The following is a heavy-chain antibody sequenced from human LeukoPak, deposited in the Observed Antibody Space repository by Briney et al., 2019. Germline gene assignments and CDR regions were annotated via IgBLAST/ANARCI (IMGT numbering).Heavy chain of an antibody. CDR1: GCTFSSYA. D-gene: IGHD1-20*01. Sequence: SVKVSCKASGCTFSSYAISWVRQAPGQGLEWMGGIIPIFGTANYVQKFQGRVTITADESTSTAYMELSSLRSEDTAVYYCARGAITGSRVNWFDPWGQGTLVTVSS. J-gene: IGHJ5*02. V-gene: IGHV1-69*13. CDR3: ARGAITGSRVNWFDP. CDR2: IIPIFGTA.